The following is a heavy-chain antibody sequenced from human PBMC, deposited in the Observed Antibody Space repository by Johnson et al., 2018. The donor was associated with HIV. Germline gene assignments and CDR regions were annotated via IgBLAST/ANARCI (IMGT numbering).Heavy chain of an antibody. CDR3: ARVLRITKAFDI. D-gene: IGHD3-10*01. J-gene: IGHJ3*02. CDR1: GFTFDDYG. V-gene: IGHV3-20*04. Sequence: LVESGGGVIRPGGSLRLSCAASGFTFDDYGMSWVRQAPGKGLEWVSGINWNGGSIGYADSVKGRFTLSRDNAKNSLYLQMNSLRAEDTAVCYCARVLRITKAFDIWGQGTMVTVSS. CDR2: INWNGGSI.